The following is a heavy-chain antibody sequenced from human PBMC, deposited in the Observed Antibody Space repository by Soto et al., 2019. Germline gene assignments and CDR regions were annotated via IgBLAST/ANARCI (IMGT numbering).Heavy chain of an antibody. J-gene: IGHJ4*02. Sequence: QVQLQESGPGLVKPSETLSLTCTVSGGSISSYYWSWIRQPPGKGLEWIGYIYYSGSTNYNPSLKSRVTISVDTSKNQFSLKLSSVTAADTAVYYCARVHGQWLVPCFDYWGQGTLVTVSS. V-gene: IGHV4-59*01. CDR2: IYYSGST. CDR1: GGSISSYY. CDR3: ARVHGQWLVPCFDY. D-gene: IGHD6-19*01.